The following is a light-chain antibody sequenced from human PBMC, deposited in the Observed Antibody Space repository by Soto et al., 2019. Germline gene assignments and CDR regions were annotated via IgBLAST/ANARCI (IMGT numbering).Light chain of an antibody. J-gene: IGKJ4*01. CDR1: QGISSY. V-gene: IGKV1-9*01. CDR3: QQLNSYPLT. Sequence: IQLTQSPSSLSASVGDRVTITCRASQGISSYLAWYQQKPGNAPKLLIYDASTLQSGVPSRFSGSGSETDFTLTISSLQPEDFATYYCQQLNSYPLTFGGGTKVEIK. CDR2: DAS.